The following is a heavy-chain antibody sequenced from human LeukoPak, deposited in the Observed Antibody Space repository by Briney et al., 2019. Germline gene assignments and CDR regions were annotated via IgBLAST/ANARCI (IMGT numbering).Heavy chain of an antibody. J-gene: IGHJ4*02. Sequence: SETLSLTCTVSGGSIYRSNYYWGWIRQPPGKGLEWIGSIYYSGSTYYNPSLKSRVTISVDTSKNQFSLKLSSVTAADTAVYYCARLRFTIFGMPPLPDYWGQGTLVTVSS. V-gene: IGHV4-39*01. CDR1: GGSIYRSNYY. D-gene: IGHD3-3*01. CDR3: ARLRFTIFGMPPLPDY. CDR2: IYYSGST.